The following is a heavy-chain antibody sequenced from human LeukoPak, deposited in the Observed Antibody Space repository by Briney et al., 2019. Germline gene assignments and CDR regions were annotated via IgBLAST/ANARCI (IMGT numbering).Heavy chain of an antibody. J-gene: IGHJ4*02. CDR1: DFSISSGFY. CDR3: ASVRTYYYDSDGH. Sequence: PSETLSLTCVVSDFSISSGFYWGWIRQPPGKGLEWIGSIHHSGSTYYNPSLTSRVTISVDTSKDQFSLKLSSVTAADTAVYYCASVRTYYYDSDGHWGQGTLVTVSS. V-gene: IGHV4-38-2*01. CDR2: IHHSGST. D-gene: IGHD3-22*01.